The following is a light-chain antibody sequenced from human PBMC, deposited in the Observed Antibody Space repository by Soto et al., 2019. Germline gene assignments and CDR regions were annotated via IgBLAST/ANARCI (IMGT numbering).Light chain of an antibody. CDR2: SNN. Sequence: QSVLTQPPSASGTPGQGVTISCSGSSSNIGSNTVNWYQQLPGTAPKLLIYSNNQRPSGVPDRFSGSKSGTSASLAISGLQSEDEADYYCAAWDDSLNGWVFGGGTKLHVL. J-gene: IGLJ3*02. CDR3: AAWDDSLNGWV. CDR1: SSNIGSNT. V-gene: IGLV1-44*01.